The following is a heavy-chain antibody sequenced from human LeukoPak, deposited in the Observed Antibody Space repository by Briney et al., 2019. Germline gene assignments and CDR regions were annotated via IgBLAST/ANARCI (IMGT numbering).Heavy chain of an antibody. CDR1: GYTFTGYY. Sequence: GASVKVSCKASGYTFTGYYIHWVRQAPGQGLEWMGWIDPNSGGTDYAQKFQGRVTVTRGTSISTAYMELSRLRSDDTAVYYCARDKSSSWYGGVDHWGQGTLVTVSS. D-gene: IGHD6-13*01. CDR3: ARDKSSSWYGGVDH. CDR2: IDPNSGGT. J-gene: IGHJ4*02. V-gene: IGHV1-2*02.